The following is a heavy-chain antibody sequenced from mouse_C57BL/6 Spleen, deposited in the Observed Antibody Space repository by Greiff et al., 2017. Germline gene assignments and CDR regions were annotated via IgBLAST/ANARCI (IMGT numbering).Heavy chain of an antibody. Sequence: VQLQESGAELVRPGASVKLSCKASGYTFTDYYINWVQQRPGQGLEWIARIYPGSGNTYYNEKFKGKATLTAEKSSSTAYMQRSSLTSEDSAVYFCARDGDYGSSSWFAYWGQGTLVTVSA. V-gene: IGHV1-76*01. CDR1: GYTFTDYY. D-gene: IGHD1-1*01. CDR3: ARDGDYGSSSWFAY. J-gene: IGHJ3*01. CDR2: IYPGSGNT.